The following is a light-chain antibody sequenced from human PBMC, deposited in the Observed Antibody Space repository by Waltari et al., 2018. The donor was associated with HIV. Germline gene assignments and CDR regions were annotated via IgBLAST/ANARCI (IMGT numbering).Light chain of an antibody. CDR1: SAHLGEGHD. Sequence: QSTLTQPPSVSGAPGQWVTISCTGSSAHLGEGHDVQWFQQVPGTAPKLLIYNNNDRPSGVPDRFSGSKSGTSASLAITGLQAEDESDYYCQSYDNSLNGWVFGGGTKLTVL. V-gene: IGLV1-40*01. J-gene: IGLJ3*02. CDR2: NNN. CDR3: QSYDNSLNGWV.